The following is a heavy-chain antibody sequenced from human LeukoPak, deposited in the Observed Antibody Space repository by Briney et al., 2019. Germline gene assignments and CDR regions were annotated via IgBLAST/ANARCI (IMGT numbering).Heavy chain of an antibody. V-gene: IGHV4-38-2*01. CDR3: ASFSYGPFDY. CDR2: IYHSGST. Sequence: PSETLSLTCAVSGYSLSSGYYWGGSRQPPGKGLEGIGSIYHSGSTYYNPSLKRRVTISVDTSKTQFSLKLSSVTAADTAVYYCASFSYGPFDYWGQGTLVTVSS. J-gene: IGHJ4*02. D-gene: IGHD3-10*01. CDR1: GYSLSSGYY.